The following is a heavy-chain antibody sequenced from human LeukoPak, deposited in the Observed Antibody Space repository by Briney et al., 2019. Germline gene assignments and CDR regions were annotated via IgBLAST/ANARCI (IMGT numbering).Heavy chain of an antibody. V-gene: IGHV4-39*07. Sequence: SETLSLTCTVSGGSISISSYYWGWIRQPPGKGLEWIGIMYYSGSTYYNPSLKSRVTMSVDTSKNQFSLKLTSVTAADTAVYYCAREKPDGYYEGWFDPWGQGTLVTVSS. CDR1: GGSISISSYY. CDR2: MYYSGST. CDR3: AREKPDGYYEGWFDP. J-gene: IGHJ5*02. D-gene: IGHD5-24*01.